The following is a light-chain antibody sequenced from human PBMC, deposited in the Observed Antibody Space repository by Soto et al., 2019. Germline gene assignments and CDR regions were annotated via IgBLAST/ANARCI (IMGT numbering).Light chain of an antibody. Sequence: QSVLTQPPSVSGAPGQRVTISCTGSSSNIGAGFDVHWYQHLPGTAPKLLIYGNNDRPSGVPHRCSGSTSGTSASLPITGRQDEEEADDYCHSYDSSLSAVVFGGGTKLTVL. CDR3: HSYDSSLSAVV. CDR1: SSNIGAGFD. CDR2: GNN. J-gene: IGLJ2*01. V-gene: IGLV1-40*01.